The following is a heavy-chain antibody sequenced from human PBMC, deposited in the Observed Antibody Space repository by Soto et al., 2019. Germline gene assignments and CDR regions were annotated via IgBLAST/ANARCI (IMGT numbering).Heavy chain of an antibody. CDR1: GGSISSGGYS. J-gene: IGHJ4*02. CDR2: IYHSGST. Sequence: SETLSLACAVSGGSISSGGYSWSWIRQPPGKGLEWIGYIYHSGSTYYNPSLKSRVTISVDRSKNQFSLKLSSVTAADTAVYYCAAGGGLPRYYWGQGTLVTVSS. V-gene: IGHV4-30-2*01. D-gene: IGHD5-12*01. CDR3: AAGGGLPRYY.